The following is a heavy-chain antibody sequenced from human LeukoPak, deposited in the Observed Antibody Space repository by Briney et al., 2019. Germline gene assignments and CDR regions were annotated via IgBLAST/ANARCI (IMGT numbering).Heavy chain of an antibody. J-gene: IGHJ4*02. Sequence: GASVKVSCKASGYRFISNYIQWVRQAPGLGPEWIGWMHPGNGNTRYAEKFQGRVTMTRDTSINTAYMDLSSLRSDDTAVYYCAREGSYCVGGDCYSFDFSGQGTLITVSS. CDR1: GYRFISNY. CDR3: AREGSYCVGGDCYSFDF. V-gene: IGHV1-2*02. D-gene: IGHD2-21*02. CDR2: MHPGNGNT.